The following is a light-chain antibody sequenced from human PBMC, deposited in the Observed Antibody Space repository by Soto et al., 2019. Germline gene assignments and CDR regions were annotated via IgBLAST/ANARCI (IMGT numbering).Light chain of an antibody. J-gene: IGLJ2*01. CDR1: SSDIGTYNY. CDR2: EVS. Sequence: QSALTQPASVSGSLGQSITISCTGTSSDIGTYNYVSWYQQHPGKAPKLIIYEVSYRPSGVSNRFSASKSGNSASLTISGLQAEDEADYYCNSFASTNSLVFGGGTKVTVL. V-gene: IGLV2-14*01. CDR3: NSFASTNSLV.